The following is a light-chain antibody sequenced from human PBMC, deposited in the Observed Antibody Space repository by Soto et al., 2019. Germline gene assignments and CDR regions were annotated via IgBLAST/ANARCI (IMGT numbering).Light chain of an antibody. V-gene: IGKV1-27*01. CDR1: QGISNN. CDR3: QKYDSAPLT. J-gene: IGKJ1*01. CDR2: GAS. Sequence: DIQMTQSPSSLSASVGDRVTITCRASQGISNNLAWYQRKPGKVPQLLIYGASTLQSGVPSRFSGSRSGTDFTLTISSLQPEDVATYYCQKYDSAPLTFGQGTKVEFK.